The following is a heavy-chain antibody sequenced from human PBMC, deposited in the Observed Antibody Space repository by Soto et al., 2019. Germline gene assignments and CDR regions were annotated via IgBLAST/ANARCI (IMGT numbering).Heavy chain of an antibody. CDR3: ARDGSGSSWDLYYFDY. V-gene: IGHV4-59*01. D-gene: IGHD6-6*01. Sequence: TLSLTCTVSGGSISSYYWSWIRQPPGKGLEWIGYIYYSGSTNYNPSLKSRVTISVDTSKNQFSLKLSSVTAADTAVYYCARDGSGSSWDLYYFDYWGQGTLVTVSS. CDR1: GGSISSYY. J-gene: IGHJ4*02. CDR2: IYYSGST.